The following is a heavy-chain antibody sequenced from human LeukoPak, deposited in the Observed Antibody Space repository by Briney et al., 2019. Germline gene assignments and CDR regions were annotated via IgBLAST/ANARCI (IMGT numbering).Heavy chain of an antibody. Sequence: SETLSLTCTVSGGSFSSSIYHWFWIRQPPGKGLEWIGFTHNGGSTYYNPSLKSRVTISVDMAKNQFSLKVMSVTAADTAVYYCVRGHGGYWGQGTLVTVSS. CDR1: GGSFSSSIYH. V-gene: IGHV4-61*01. J-gene: IGHJ4*02. CDR2: THNGGST. CDR3: VRGHGGY.